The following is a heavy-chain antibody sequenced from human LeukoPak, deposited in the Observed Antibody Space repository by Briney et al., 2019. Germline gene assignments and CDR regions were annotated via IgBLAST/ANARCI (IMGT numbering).Heavy chain of an antibody. CDR1: GYTFTSYD. CDR2: MNPNSGNT. J-gene: IGHJ4*02. V-gene: IGHV1-8*02. D-gene: IGHD3-10*01. Sequence: GASVKVSCKASGYTFTSYDINWVRQATGQGLEWMGWMNPNSGNTGYAQKFQGRVTITRNTSISTAYMELSSLRSDDTAVYYCARASPWFGEGLYYFDYWGQGTLVTVSS. CDR3: ARASPWFGEGLYYFDY.